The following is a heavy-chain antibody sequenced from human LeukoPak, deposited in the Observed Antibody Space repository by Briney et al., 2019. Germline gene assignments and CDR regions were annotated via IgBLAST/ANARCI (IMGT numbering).Heavy chain of an antibody. CDR3: ARGRYDSSGYYYYFDY. Sequence: PSETLSLTCTVSGGSISSYYRSWIRQPPGKGLEWIGYIYYSGSTNYNPSLKSRVTISVDTSKNQFSLKLSSVTAADTAVYYCARGRYDSSGYYYYFDYWGQGTLVTVSS. CDR1: GGSISSYY. CDR2: IYYSGST. D-gene: IGHD3-22*01. V-gene: IGHV4-59*01. J-gene: IGHJ4*02.